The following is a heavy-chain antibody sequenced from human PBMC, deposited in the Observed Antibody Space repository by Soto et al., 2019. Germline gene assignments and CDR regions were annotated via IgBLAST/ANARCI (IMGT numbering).Heavy chain of an antibody. D-gene: IGHD2-15*01. Sequence: QVQLVQSGAEVKKPGSSVKVSCKAPGGTFSTYAISWVRQAPGQGLEWMGGFMPIFGTPKYAQKFQGRVTITADESTSTGYMELRSLRSEDTAVYYCARSEGGSSSLDIYYYYYYGMDVWGQGTTVTVSS. V-gene: IGHV1-69*01. CDR3: ARSEGGSSSLDIYYYYYYGMDV. CDR2: FMPIFGTP. CDR1: GGTFSTYA. J-gene: IGHJ6*02.